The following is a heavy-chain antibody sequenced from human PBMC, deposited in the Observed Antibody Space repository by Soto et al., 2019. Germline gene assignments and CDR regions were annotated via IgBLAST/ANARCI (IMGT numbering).Heavy chain of an antibody. Sequence: GGSLRLSCAASGFTFSSYAMSWVRQAPGKGLEWVSAISGSGGSTYYADAVKGRFTLSRDNSKNTRYLQMNRLRAEDTAVYLCAKSGYCSGGSCYWPHVFDYWGQGTLVTVSS. CDR1: GFTFSSYA. CDR3: AKSGYCSGGSCYWPHVFDY. CDR2: ISGSGGST. J-gene: IGHJ4*02. D-gene: IGHD2-15*01. V-gene: IGHV3-23*01.